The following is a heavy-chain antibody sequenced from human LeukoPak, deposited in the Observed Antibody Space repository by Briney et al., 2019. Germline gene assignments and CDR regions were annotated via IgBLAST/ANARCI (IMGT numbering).Heavy chain of an antibody. CDR1: GGSISSYY. Sequence: SETLSLTCTVSGGSISSYYWSWIRQPPGKGLEWIGYIYYSGSTYYNPSLKSRVTISVDTSKNQFSLKLSSVTAADTAVYYCARAASTLRYFDWLLDYYFDYWGQGTLVTVSS. D-gene: IGHD3-9*01. V-gene: IGHV4-30-4*08. CDR2: IYYSGST. CDR3: ARAASTLRYFDWLLDYYFDY. J-gene: IGHJ4*02.